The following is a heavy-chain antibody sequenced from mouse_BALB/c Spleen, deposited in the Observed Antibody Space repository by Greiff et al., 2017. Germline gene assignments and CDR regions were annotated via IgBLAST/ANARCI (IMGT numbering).Heavy chain of an antibody. D-gene: IGHD2-1*01. CDR2: IDPANGNT. Sequence: VHVKQSGAELVKPGASVKLSCTASGFNIKDTYMHWVKQRPEQGLEWIGRIDPANGNTKYDPKFQGKATITADTSSNTAYLQLSSLTSEDTAVYYCARGGNYEAWFAYWGQGTLVTVSA. V-gene: IGHV14-3*02. J-gene: IGHJ3*01. CDR3: ARGGNYEAWFAY. CDR1: GFNIKDTY.